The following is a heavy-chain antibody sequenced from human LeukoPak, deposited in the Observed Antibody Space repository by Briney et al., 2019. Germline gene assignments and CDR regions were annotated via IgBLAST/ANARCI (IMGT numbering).Heavy chain of an antibody. D-gene: IGHD3-10*02. CDR2: INWNGGST. V-gene: IGHV3-20*04. CDR1: EFTFDDYG. J-gene: IGHJ6*04. CDR3: AELGITMIGGV. Sequence: GGSLRLSCAASEFTFDDYGMSWVRQAPGKGLEWVSGINWNGGSTGYADSVKGRFTISRDNAKNSLYLQMNSLRAEDTAVYYCAELGITMIGGVWGKGTTVTISS.